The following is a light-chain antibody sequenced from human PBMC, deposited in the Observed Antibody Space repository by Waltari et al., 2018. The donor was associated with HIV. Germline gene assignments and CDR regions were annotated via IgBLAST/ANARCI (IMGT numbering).Light chain of an antibody. CDR1: PSTIGNNY. V-gene: IGLV1-47*01. CDR2: RQT. J-gene: IGLJ3*02. CDR3: AAWDDSLSGPV. Sequence: QYVLTQPPSASGTPGQPVTIPFSRVPSTIGNNYVYWYHQLPGTAPKLLIHRQTQRPSGAPVRFYGSKSGTSASLAISGLRSQDEADYYCAAWDDSLSGPVFGGGTKLTVL.